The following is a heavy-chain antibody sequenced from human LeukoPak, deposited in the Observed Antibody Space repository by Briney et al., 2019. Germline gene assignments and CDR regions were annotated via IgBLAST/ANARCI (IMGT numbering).Heavy chain of an antibody. Sequence: PGGSLRLSCAASGFTFSSYAMSWVRQAPGKELEWVSAISGSGGSTYYADSVKGRFTISRDNSKNTLYLQMNSLRAEDTAVYYCAKGRAGDYGGKPRQGYWGQGTLVTVSS. CDR2: ISGSGGST. J-gene: IGHJ4*02. D-gene: IGHD4-23*01. CDR1: GFTFSSYA. CDR3: AKGRAGDYGGKPRQGY. V-gene: IGHV3-23*01.